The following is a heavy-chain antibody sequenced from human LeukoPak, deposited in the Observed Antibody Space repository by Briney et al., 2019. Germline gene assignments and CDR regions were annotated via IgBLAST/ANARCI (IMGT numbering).Heavy chain of an antibody. CDR2: ISAYNGNT. CDR1: GYTFTSYG. Sequence: ASVTVSCKASGYTFTSYGISWVRQAPGQGLEWMGWISAYNGNTNYAQKLQGRVTMTTDTSTSTAYMELRSLRSDDTAVYYCARKEDYDFWSGYYYYYYGMDVWGQGTTVTVSS. D-gene: IGHD3-3*01. J-gene: IGHJ6*02. V-gene: IGHV1-18*01. CDR3: ARKEDYDFWSGYYYYYYGMDV.